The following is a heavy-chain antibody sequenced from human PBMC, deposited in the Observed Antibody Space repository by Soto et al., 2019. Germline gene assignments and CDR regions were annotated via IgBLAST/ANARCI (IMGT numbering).Heavy chain of an antibody. Sequence: QVQLVESGGGLVKPGGSLRLSCAASGFTFSDYYMTWIRQAPGKGLEWVSYISSSSSHTNYADSVKGRFTISRDNAKNSLYLQMNSLRAEDTAVYYCTRDHRYSRDYWGQGTLVTVSS. CDR3: TRDHRYSRDY. D-gene: IGHD5-18*01. J-gene: IGHJ4*02. CDR2: ISSSSSHT. CDR1: GFTFSDYY. V-gene: IGHV3-11*06.